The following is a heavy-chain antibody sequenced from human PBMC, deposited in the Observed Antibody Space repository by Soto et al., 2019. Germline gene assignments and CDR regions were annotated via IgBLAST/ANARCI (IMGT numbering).Heavy chain of an antibody. CDR3: AKYAPVIYDSSGYYYGVGYFDY. CDR1: GFTFSSYA. J-gene: IGHJ4*02. D-gene: IGHD3-22*01. CDR2: ISGSGGST. Sequence: EVQLLESGGGLVQPGGSLRLSCAASGFTFSSYAMSWVRQAPGKGLEWVSAISGSGGSTYYTDSVKGRFTISRDNSKNTLYLQMNSLRAEDTAVYYCAKYAPVIYDSSGYYYGVGYFDYWGQGTLVTVSS. V-gene: IGHV3-23*01.